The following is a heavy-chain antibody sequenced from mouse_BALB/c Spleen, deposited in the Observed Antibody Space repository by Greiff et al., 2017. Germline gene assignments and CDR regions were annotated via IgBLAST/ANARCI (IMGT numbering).Heavy chain of an antibody. J-gene: IGHJ3*01. D-gene: IGHD2-14*01. CDR3: ARAYYRYGFAY. V-gene: IGHV2-9*02. CDR2: IWAGGST. Sequence: VKLVESGPGLVAPSQSLSITCTVSGFSLTSYGVHWVRQPPGKGLEWLGVIWAGGSTNYNSALMSRLSISKDNSKSQVFLKMNSLQTDDTAMYYCARAYYRYGFAYWGQGTLVTVSA. CDR1: GFSLTSYG.